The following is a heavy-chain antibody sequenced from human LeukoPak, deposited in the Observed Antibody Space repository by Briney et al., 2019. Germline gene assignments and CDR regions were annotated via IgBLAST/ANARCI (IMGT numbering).Heavy chain of an antibody. V-gene: IGHV6-1*01. Sequence: SQTLSLTCAISGDSVSSNSAAWHWIRKSPSRGLEWLGRAYYRSKWYNDYAVSVKSRITINPDTFKNQFSLQLNSVTPEDTAVYYCARARYCSSTSCYAGFDYWGQGTLVTVSS. D-gene: IGHD2-2*01. CDR3: ARARYCSSTSCYAGFDY. CDR2: AYYRSKWYN. CDR1: GDSVSSNSAA. J-gene: IGHJ4*02.